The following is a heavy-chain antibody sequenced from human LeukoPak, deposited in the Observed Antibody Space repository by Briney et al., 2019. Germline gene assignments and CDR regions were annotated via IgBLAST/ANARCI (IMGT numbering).Heavy chain of an antibody. D-gene: IGHD2-2*01. J-gene: IGHJ3*02. Sequence: SETLSLTCTVSGGSISSSSYYWGWIRQPPGKGLEWIGSIYYSGSTYYNPSLKSRVTISVDTSKNQFSLNLSSVTAADTAVYYCARLKTYCSSTSCYFWAFDIWGQGTMVTVSS. CDR1: GGSISSSSYY. CDR2: IYYSGST. V-gene: IGHV4-39*07. CDR3: ARLKTYCSSTSCYFWAFDI.